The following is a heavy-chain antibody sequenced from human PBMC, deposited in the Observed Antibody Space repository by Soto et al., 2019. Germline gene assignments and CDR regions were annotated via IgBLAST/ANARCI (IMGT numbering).Heavy chain of an antibody. V-gene: IGHV3-21*01. D-gene: IGHD2-21*01. J-gene: IGHJ3*02. CDR3: VTTSDTVGATDDVFDI. Sequence: EVQLVESGGGLVKPGGSLRLSCAASGLPFSLQTMSWVRQAPGKGLEWISTITASGTYTYYADSVKGRFTISRDNAQTSLFLQMDTLRAADTALYYWVTTSDTVGATDDVFDIWGQGTMVTVSS. CDR1: GLPFSLQT. CDR2: ITASGTYT.